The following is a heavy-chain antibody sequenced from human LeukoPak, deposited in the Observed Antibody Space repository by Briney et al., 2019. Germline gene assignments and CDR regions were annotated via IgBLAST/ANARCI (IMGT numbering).Heavy chain of an antibody. J-gene: IGHJ5*02. CDR2: ISGSGGST. D-gene: IGHD2-2*01. V-gene: IGHV3-23*01. CDR1: GFTFSSYA. CDR3: AKDILTVVVPAAILAGGINWFDP. Sequence: PGGSLRLSCAASGFTFSSYAMSWVRQAPGKGLEWVSAISGSGGSTYYADSVKGRFTISRDNSKNTLYLQMNSLRAEDTAVYYCAKDILTVVVPAAILAGGINWFDPWGQGTLVTVSS.